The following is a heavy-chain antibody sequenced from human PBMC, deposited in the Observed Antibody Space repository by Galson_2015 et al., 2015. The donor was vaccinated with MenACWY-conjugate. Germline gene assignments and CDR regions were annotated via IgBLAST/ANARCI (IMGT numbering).Heavy chain of an antibody. CDR1: GFTFRDYG. CDR2: IRYDGTIK. Sequence: SLRLSCAASGFTFRDYGMHWVRQAPGKGLEWVAFIRYDGTIKYYADSVKSRFTISRDNSKATLFLQMNSLRPEDTAVFFCAKDLGGEYDIFDYWGQGTLVTVSS. J-gene: IGHJ4*02. V-gene: IGHV3-30*02. D-gene: IGHD3-9*01. CDR3: AKDLGGEYDIFDY.